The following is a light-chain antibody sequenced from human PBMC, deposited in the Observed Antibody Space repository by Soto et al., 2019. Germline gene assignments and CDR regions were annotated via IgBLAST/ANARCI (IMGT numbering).Light chain of an antibody. CDR3: HQRSTWPFT. CDR1: QSISSY. CDR2: DAS. J-gene: IGKJ3*01. V-gene: IGKV3-11*01. Sequence: EIVLTQSPATLSLSPGERATLSCRASQSISSYLAWYQQKPDQAPRLLIYDASNRATGIPARFSGSGSGTDFTLTISSLEPEDFAVYYCHQRSTWPFTFGPGTQVDIK.